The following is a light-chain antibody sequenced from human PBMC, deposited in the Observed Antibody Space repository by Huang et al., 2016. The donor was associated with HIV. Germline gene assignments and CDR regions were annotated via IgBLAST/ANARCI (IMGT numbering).Light chain of an antibody. CDR2: GAS. Sequence: EIVLTQSPGTLSLSPGERATLSCRASQSVTSSLAWYQQKPGQAPSLLIYGASNRATAIPDWFSGSGSGTDFTLTISRLEPEDFAVYYCQQSGTSPAFGGGTKVEIK. J-gene: IGKJ4*01. CDR1: QSVTSS. CDR3: QQSGTSPA. V-gene: IGKV3-20*01.